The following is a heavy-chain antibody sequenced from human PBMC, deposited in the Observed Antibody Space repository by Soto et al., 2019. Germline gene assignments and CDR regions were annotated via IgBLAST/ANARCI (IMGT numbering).Heavy chain of an antibody. V-gene: IGHV4-59*01. Sequence: SETLSLTCTVSGGSISSYYWSWIRQPPGKGLEWIGYIYYSGSTNYNPSLKSRVTISVDTSKNQFSLKLSSVTAADTAVYYCASFYESSDSYFDYWGQGALVTVSS. CDR2: IYYSGST. CDR3: ASFYESSDSYFDY. CDR1: GGSISSYY. D-gene: IGHD3-22*01. J-gene: IGHJ4*02.